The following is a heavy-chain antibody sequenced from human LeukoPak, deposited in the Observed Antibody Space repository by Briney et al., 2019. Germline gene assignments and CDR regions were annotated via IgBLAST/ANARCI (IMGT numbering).Heavy chain of an antibody. D-gene: IGHD3-22*01. CDR2: ISSSGSTI. CDR3: AKAPGYDSSGYEFDY. V-gene: IGHV3-48*03. J-gene: IGHJ4*02. Sequence: GGSLRLSCAASGFTFGSYEMNWVRQAPGKGLEWVSYISSSGSTIYYADSVKGRFTISRDNAKNSLYLQMNSLRAEDTALYYCAKAPGYDSSGYEFDYWGQGTLVTVSS. CDR1: GFTFGSYE.